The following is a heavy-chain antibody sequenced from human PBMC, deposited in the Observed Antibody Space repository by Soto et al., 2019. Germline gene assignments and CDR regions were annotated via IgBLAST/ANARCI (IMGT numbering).Heavy chain of an antibody. J-gene: IGHJ5*01. V-gene: IGHV1-2*02. Sequence: GPVKVSCKASGYIFTDYYINWVRQAPGQGLEWMGWINPKSGDTDYAQNFQGIVTMTTDTSITTAYMELSRLRSDDTAVYYCARPYCTSNSCHNLFDSWGQGTLVTVSS. CDR2: INPKSGDT. CDR1: GYIFTDYY. CDR3: ARPYCTSNSCHNLFDS. D-gene: IGHD2-2*01.